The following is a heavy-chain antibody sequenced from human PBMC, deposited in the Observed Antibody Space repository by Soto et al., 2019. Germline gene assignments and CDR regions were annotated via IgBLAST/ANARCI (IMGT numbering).Heavy chain of an antibody. CDR1: GGSISISNYY. J-gene: IGHJ4*02. Sequence: QVQLQESGPGLVKPSQTLSLTCTVSGGSISISNYYWSWIRQHPGKGLEWIGYIYYSGSTYYNPYLKSRVTISVDASKNQFSLRLSSVTAADTAVYYCARGWGSTITSYYFDYWGQGTLVTVSS. D-gene: IGHD5-12*01. CDR3: ARGWGSTITSYYFDY. V-gene: IGHV4-31*03. CDR2: IYYSGST.